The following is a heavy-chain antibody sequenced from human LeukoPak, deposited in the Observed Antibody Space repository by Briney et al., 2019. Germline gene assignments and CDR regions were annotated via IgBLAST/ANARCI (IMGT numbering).Heavy chain of an antibody. J-gene: IGHJ4*02. CDR1: GFTFSTYW. D-gene: IGHD6-19*01. CDR3: VSGRGWTSDY. CDR2: IKQDGSEK. Sequence: GGSLRLSSAASGFTFSTYWMTWVRQAPGKGLEWVANIKQDGSEKYYVDSVKGRFTISRDNAKNSLYLQMNSLRAEDTAMYYCVSGRGWTSDYWGQGTLVTVSS. V-gene: IGHV3-7*03.